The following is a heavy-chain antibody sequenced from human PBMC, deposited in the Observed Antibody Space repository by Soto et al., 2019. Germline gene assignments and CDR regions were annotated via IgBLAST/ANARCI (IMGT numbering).Heavy chain of an antibody. CDR3: ARDTIAAAAGEDYFDY. CDR2: ISSSSSYT. D-gene: IGHD6-13*01. V-gene: IGHV3-11*06. J-gene: IGHJ4*02. CDR1: GFTFSDYY. Sequence: QVQLVESGGGLVKPGGSLRLSCAASGFTFSDYYMSWIRQAPGKGLEWVSYISSSSSYTNYADSVKGRFTISRENAKNSLYLQMNSLRAEDTAVYYCARDTIAAAAGEDYFDYWGQGTLVTVSS.